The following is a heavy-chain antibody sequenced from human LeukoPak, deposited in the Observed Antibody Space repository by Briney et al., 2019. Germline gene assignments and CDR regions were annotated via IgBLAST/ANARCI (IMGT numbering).Heavy chain of an antibody. Sequence: SETLSLTCTVSGGSISSYYWSWIRQPPGKGLGWIGYIYYSGSTNYNPSLKSRVTISVDTSKSQFSLKLSSVTAADTAVYYCARTAAAAGSYYYYMDVWGKGTTVTVSS. CDR2: IYYSGST. CDR1: GGSISSYY. CDR3: ARTAAAAGSYYYYMDV. J-gene: IGHJ6*03. D-gene: IGHD6-13*01. V-gene: IGHV4-59*12.